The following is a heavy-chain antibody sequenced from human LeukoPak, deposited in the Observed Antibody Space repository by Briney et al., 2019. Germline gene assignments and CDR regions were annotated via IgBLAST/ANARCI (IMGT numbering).Heavy chain of an antibody. J-gene: IGHJ4*02. CDR3: AKGSAITDY. CDR1: GFTFTSYA. CDR2: ISGRGGTT. V-gene: IGHV3-23*01. Sequence: GGSLRLSCAASGFTFTSYAMSCVREALGKGLDRVSAISGRGGTTYYADSVRGRFTISRDNSKTTLYLQMTSLRAEDTAVCYCAKGSAITDYWGQGTLVTVSA. D-gene: IGHD3-10*01.